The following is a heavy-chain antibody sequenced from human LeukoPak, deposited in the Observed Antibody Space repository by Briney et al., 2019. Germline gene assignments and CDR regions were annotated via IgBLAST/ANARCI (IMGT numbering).Heavy chain of an antibody. V-gene: IGHV4-59*01. CDR2: ISYSGST. J-gene: IGHJ5*02. CDR3: AREGTAGTNLNWFDP. D-gene: IGHD1-1*01. Sequence: SETLSLTCSVSGGSISSYYWSWIRQPPGKGLEWIGYISYSGSTNFNPSLKSRVTISVDTSKNQLSLKLSSVTAADTAVYYCAREGTAGTNLNWFDPWGQGTLVTVSS. CDR1: GGSISSYY.